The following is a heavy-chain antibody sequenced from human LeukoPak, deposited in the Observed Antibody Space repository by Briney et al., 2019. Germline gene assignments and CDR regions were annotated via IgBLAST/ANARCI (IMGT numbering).Heavy chain of an antibody. Sequence: GGSLRLSCVASGFTLSNYWMHWVRQAPGKGLVWVSRISTDRNTATYADSVKGRFSISRDNAKNTLYLQMNRLRAEDTAVYYCTTLHIVDYWAQGTLVTVSS. V-gene: IGHV3-74*01. D-gene: IGHD2-15*01. CDR1: GFTLSNYW. J-gene: IGHJ4*02. CDR2: ISTDRNTA. CDR3: TTLHIVDY.